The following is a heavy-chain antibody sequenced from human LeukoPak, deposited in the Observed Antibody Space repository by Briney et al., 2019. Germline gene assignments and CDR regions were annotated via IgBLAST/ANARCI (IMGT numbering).Heavy chain of an antibody. D-gene: IGHD6-6*01. J-gene: IGHJ6*03. Sequence: PSETPSLTCAVYGGSFSGYYWSWIRQPPGKGLEWIGEINHSGSTNYNPSLKSRVTISVDTSKNQFSLKLSSVTAADTAVYYCATRARRPYYYYYYMDVWGKGTTVTVSS. CDR3: ATRARRPYYYYYYMDV. CDR2: INHSGST. V-gene: IGHV4-34*01. CDR1: GGSFSGYY.